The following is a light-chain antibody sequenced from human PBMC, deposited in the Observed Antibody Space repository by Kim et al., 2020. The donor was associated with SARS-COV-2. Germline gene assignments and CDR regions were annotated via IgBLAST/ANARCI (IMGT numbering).Light chain of an antibody. CDR2: EAS. CDR1: QSVTNNY. V-gene: IGKV3-20*01. Sequence: SPGPRATLSCRASQSVTNNYLGWHQQRPGQAPRLLIYEASRRVPGIPDRFSGSGSGTDFTLTISRLEPEDFAVYYCQYYSSSPRTFGQGTKVDIK. CDR3: QYYSSSPRT. J-gene: IGKJ1*01.